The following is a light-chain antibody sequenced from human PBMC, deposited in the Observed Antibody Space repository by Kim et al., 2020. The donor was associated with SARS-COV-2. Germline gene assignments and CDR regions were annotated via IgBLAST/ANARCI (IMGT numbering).Light chain of an antibody. V-gene: IGKV3-15*01. CDR2: GAS. CDR3: QQYENWPPYT. Sequence: EIVMTQSPATLSVSPGQRVTLSCTASQSVNSNLAWYQQKRGQSPTLLIFGASTRATGVPARFSGRGFGTEFSFTISSLQSEDFANYFCQQYENWPPYTFGQGTKLEI. J-gene: IGKJ2*01. CDR1: QSVNSN.